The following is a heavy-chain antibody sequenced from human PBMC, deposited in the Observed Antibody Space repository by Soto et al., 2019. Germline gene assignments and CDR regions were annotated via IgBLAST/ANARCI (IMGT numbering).Heavy chain of an antibody. D-gene: IGHD4-17*01. CDR1: GYIFISYY. Sequence: QVQLVQSGAEVKKPGASVKVCCKASGYIFISYYMHWVRQAPGQGLEWMGVINPSDGSTTYAQNFQGRVTMTSDTSTSSVYMELSSLRSEDMAVYYCARLATVTPPFYFDYWGQGTLVTVSS. CDR3: ARLATVTPPFYFDY. V-gene: IGHV1-46*01. CDR2: INPSDGST. J-gene: IGHJ4*02.